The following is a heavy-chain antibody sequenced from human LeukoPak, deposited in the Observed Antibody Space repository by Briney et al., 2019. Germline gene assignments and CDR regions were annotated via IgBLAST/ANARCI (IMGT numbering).Heavy chain of an antibody. V-gene: IGHV3-23*01. CDR2: IITSGSGT. CDR3: ARDRSTTL. D-gene: IGHD1-26*01. J-gene: IGHJ4*02. CDR1: GFTLTNYV. Sequence: WESLSLSCAASGFTLTNYVMTWVRQAPGKGLEWVSSIITSGSGTYYPDSMSGRFTISRTSSKNTLLQQMNSLGAEATAVYYGARDRSTTLWGQGALVTVPS.